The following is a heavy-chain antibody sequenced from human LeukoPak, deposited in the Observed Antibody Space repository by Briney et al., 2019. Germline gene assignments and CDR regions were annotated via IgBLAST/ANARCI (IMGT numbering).Heavy chain of an antibody. CDR2: INHSGST. D-gene: IGHD1-14*01. CDR1: GGSFSGYY. V-gene: IGHV4-34*01. Sequence: TSETLSLTCAVYGGSFSGYYWSWIRQPPGKGLEWIGEINHSGSTNYNPSLKSRVTISVDTSKNQFSLKLSSVTAADTAVYYCASAHIAGYYYYYMDDWGKGTTVTVSS. J-gene: IGHJ6*03. CDR3: ASAHIAGYYYYYMDD.